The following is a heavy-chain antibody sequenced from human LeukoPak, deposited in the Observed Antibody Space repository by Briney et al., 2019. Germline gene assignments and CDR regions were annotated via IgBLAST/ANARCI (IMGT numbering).Heavy chain of an antibody. CDR3: AIQRAGYDFWSGHYGNFDY. J-gene: IGHJ4*02. Sequence: GESLKISCKGSGYSFASYWIGWVRQMLGKGLEWIGIIYPGDSDTRYSPSFQGQVTISADKSISTAYLQWSSLKASDTAMYYCAIQRAGYDFWSGHYGNFDYWGQGTLVTVSS. D-gene: IGHD3-3*01. CDR1: GYSFASYW. V-gene: IGHV5-51*01. CDR2: IYPGDSDT.